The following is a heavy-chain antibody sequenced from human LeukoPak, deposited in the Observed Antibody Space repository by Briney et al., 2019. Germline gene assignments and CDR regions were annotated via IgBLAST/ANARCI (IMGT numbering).Heavy chain of an antibody. CDR1: GFTFSSYA. CDR2: ISGSGGST. Sequence: GGSLRLSCAASGFTFSSYAMHWVRQAPGKGLEWVSAISGSGGSTYYADSVKGRFTISRDNSKNTLYLQVNSLRAGDTAVFSFAKAPSSRNWGGPSYYFDYWGQGTLITVSS. V-gene: IGHV3-23*01. D-gene: IGHD7-27*01. J-gene: IGHJ4*02. CDR3: AKAPSSRNWGGPSYYFDY.